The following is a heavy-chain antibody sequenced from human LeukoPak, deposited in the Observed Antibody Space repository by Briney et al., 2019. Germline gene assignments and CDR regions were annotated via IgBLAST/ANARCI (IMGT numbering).Heavy chain of an antibody. J-gene: IGHJ5*02. D-gene: IGHD3-10*01. Sequence: ASVKVSCKASGYTFTGYYMHWVRQAPGQGLEWMGWINPNSGGTNYAQKFQGRVTMTRDTSISTAYMELSRLRSDDTAVYHCARAVNTMVRGVPASFDPWGQGTLVTVPS. CDR1: GYTFTGYY. CDR3: ARAVNTMVRGVPASFDP. CDR2: INPNSGGT. V-gene: IGHV1-2*02.